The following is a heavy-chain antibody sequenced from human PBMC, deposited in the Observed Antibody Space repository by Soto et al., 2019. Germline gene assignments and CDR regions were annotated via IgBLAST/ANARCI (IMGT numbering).Heavy chain of an antibody. CDR1: GYTFTSYA. V-gene: IGHV1-3*01. D-gene: IGHD3-10*01. CDR3: ARVLSYYNWFDP. J-gene: IGHJ5*02. CDR2: INAGNGNT. Sequence: GASVKVSCKASGYTFTSYAMHWVRQAPGQRLEWMGWINAGNGNTKYSQKFQGRVTITRDTSASTAYMELSSLRSEDTAVYYCARVLSYYNWFDPWSQGTLVTVSS.